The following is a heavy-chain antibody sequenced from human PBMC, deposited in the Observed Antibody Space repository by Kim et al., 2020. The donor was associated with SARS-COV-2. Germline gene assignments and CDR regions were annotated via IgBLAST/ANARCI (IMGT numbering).Heavy chain of an antibody. D-gene: IGHD3-22*01. V-gene: IGHV4-59*01. CDR2: IYYSGST. CDR3: ARDQPTYYYDSSGYPRGGVGYYYFYGMDV. J-gene: IGHJ6*01. Sequence: SETLSLTCTVSGGSISSYYWSWIRQPPGKGLEWIGYIYYSGSTNYNPSLKSRVTISVDTSKNQFSLKLSSVTAADTAVYYCARDQPTYYYDSSGYPRGGVGYYYFYGMDVWGQGTTVTVAS. CDR1: GGSISSYY.